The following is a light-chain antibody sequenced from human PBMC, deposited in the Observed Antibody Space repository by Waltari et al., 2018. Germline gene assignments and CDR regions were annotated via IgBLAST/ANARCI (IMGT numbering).Light chain of an antibody. J-gene: IGKJ1*01. CDR1: QSVRRV. CDR2: GAS. CDR3: QKYGSLPAT. Sequence: IVVTQSPGTLAFSPGARATISCRASQSVRRVLAWYPQKPGQAPRLLICGASSRATGIPDRFSGSGFGTDFSLTISRLEPEDFAVYYCQKYGSLPATFGQGTKVEIK. V-gene: IGKV3-20*01.